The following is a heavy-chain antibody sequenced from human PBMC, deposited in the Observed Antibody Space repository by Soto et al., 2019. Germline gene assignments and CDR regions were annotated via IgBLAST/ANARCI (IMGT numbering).Heavy chain of an antibody. Sequence: QVQLVESGGGVLQPGGSLRLSCAASGFTFNSYAMHWVRQAPGKGLEWVAIISYDGGFKLYTDSVKGRFSIARDNSKNTLYLQMNSLRAEDTAVYFCARAGIAVPGSNWFDPWGQGTLVTVSS. CDR3: ARAGIAVPGSNWFDP. D-gene: IGHD6-19*01. CDR2: ISYDGGFK. J-gene: IGHJ5*02. CDR1: GFTFNSYA. V-gene: IGHV3-30-3*01.